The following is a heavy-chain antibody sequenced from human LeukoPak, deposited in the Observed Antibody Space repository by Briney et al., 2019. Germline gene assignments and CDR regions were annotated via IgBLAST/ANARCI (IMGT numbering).Heavy chain of an antibody. V-gene: IGHV4-4*02. CDR2: VHLNGAT. D-gene: IGHD1-26*01. J-gene: IGHJ4*02. CDR1: GGSIITTNW. Sequence: SETLSLTCAVSGGSIITTNWRSWVRQPPGKGLDWIGEVHLNGATHYNPSLGSRVSISIDKSKNHMSLKLTSVTAADTAIYYCTRESGAFSPFGFWGQGTLVTVSS. CDR3: TRESGAFSPFGF.